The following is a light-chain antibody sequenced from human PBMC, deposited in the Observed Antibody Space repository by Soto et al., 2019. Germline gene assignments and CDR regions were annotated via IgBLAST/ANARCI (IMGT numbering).Light chain of an antibody. J-gene: IGKJ1*01. V-gene: IGKV3-20*01. CDR3: QQYGSSGT. CDR1: HRVSSTY. Sequence: TLSLSPGERSTLSCTPRHRVSSTYLAWYQQKPAQTPRLLLYGSSKSATGIPDRVSGSGSGTDLTLSIRRLEREDFAVSYCQQYGSSGTFGQGNKV. CDR2: GSS.